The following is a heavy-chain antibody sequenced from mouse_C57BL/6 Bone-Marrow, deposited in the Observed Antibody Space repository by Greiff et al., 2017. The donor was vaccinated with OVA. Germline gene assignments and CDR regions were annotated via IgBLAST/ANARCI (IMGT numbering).Heavy chain of an antibody. V-gene: IGHV1-4*01. Sequence: VQLQQSGAELARPGASVKMSCKASGYTFTSYTMHWVKQRPGQGLEWIGYINPSSGYTKYNQKFKDKATLTADKSSSTAYMQLSSLTSEDSAVYDCARSPLLLRYYYAMDYWGQGTSVTVSS. CDR1: GYTFTSYT. CDR2: INPSSGYT. CDR3: ARSPLLLRYYYAMDY. J-gene: IGHJ4*01. D-gene: IGHD1-1*01.